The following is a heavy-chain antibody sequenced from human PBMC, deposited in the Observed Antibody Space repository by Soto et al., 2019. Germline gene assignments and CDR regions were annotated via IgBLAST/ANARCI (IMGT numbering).Heavy chain of an antibody. CDR1: GFSFSTFE. D-gene: IGHD6-13*01. CDR2: INSGSDTI. J-gene: IGHJ4*02. CDR3: ARDRAAGGY. Sequence: VGSLRLSCAASGFSFSTFEMNWVRQAPGKGLEWVAYINSGSDTIHYADSVRGRFTVSRDNAKNSLFLQMNSLRVEDTALYYCARDRAAGGYWGQGTQVTVSS. V-gene: IGHV3-48*03.